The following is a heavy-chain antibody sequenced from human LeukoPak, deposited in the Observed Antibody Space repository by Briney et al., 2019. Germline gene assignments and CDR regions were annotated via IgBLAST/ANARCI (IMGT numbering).Heavy chain of an antibody. V-gene: IGHV1-8*03. CDR1: GYTFTSYD. J-gene: IGHJ4*02. CDR2: MNPNSGNT. Sequence: ASVKVSCKASGYTFTSYDINWVRQATGQGLEWMGWMNPNSGNTGYAQKFQGRVTITRNTSISTAYMELSSLRSEDTAVYYCARDYYFDSNGYFNFDFWGQGALVTVSS. CDR3: ARDYYFDSNGYFNFDF. D-gene: IGHD3-22*01.